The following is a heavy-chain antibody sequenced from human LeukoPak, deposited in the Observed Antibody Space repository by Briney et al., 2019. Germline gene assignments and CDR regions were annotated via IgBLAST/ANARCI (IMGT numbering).Heavy chain of an antibody. CDR2: ISWNSGTI. CDR3: AKGALGAAAGTDYYYYYGMDV. V-gene: IGHV3-9*01. D-gene: IGHD6-13*01. Sequence: GRSLRLSCAASGFTFDDYAMHWVRQAPGKGLEWVSGISWNSGTIGYADSVKRRFTISRDNAKNSLYLQMNSLRAEDTALYYCAKGALGAAAGTDYYYYYGMDVWGQGTTVTVSS. J-gene: IGHJ6*02. CDR1: GFTFDDYA.